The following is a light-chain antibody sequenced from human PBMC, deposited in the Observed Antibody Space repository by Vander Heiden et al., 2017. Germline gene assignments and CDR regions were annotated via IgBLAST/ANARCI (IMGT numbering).Light chain of an antibody. Sequence: SYALTQPPSVSVATGQTARVPCGGNNIGSKSVHWYQQKPGQAPVLVVYDDSDRSSGIPERFSGSNAGNTATLTISRVEAGDEADYYCQVWDSSSEVVFGGGTKLTGL. CDR1: NIGSKS. V-gene: IGLV3-21*02. J-gene: IGLJ2*01. CDR2: DDS. CDR3: QVWDSSSEVV.